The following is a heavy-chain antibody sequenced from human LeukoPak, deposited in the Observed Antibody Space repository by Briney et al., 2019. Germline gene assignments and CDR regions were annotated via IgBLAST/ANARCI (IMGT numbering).Heavy chain of an antibody. CDR3: ARWYSYGDIDY. J-gene: IGHJ4*02. D-gene: IGHD5-18*01. V-gene: IGHV1-69*04. CDR1: GGTFSSYA. CDR2: IIPIFGIA. Sequence: SVKVFCKASGGTFSSYAISWVRQAPGQGLEWMGRIIPIFGIANYAQKFQGRVTITAYKSTSTAYMELSSLRSEDTAVYYCARWYSYGDIDYWGQGTLVTVSS.